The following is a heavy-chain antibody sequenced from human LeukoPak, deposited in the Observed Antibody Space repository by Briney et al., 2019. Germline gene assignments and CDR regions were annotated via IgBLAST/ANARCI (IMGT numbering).Heavy chain of an antibody. J-gene: IGHJ4*02. Sequence: ASVKVSCKASGYTFTGYYMHWVRQAPGQGLEWMGWINPNSGGTNYAQKFQGRVTMTRDTSISTAYMELSRLRSDDTAVYYCARVGGSSGGYDYVWGSYPLDYWGQGTLVTVSS. CDR2: INPNSGGT. CDR3: ARVGGSSGGYDYVWGSYPLDY. V-gene: IGHV1-2*02. D-gene: IGHD3-16*02. CDR1: GYTFTGYY.